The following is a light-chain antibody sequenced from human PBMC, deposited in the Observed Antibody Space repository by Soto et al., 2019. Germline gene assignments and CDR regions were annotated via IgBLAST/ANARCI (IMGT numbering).Light chain of an antibody. J-gene: IGKJ1*01. V-gene: IGKV3-11*01. CDR2: DAS. CDR3: QQRSNWPRG. Sequence: EIVLTQSPATLSLSPGERATLSCRASQSVSSYLAWYQQKPGQAPRLLIYDASNRATGIPARFSGSGSGTDFTLTISCLEPEDFAVYYCQQRSNWPRGFGEGTKVDIK. CDR1: QSVSSY.